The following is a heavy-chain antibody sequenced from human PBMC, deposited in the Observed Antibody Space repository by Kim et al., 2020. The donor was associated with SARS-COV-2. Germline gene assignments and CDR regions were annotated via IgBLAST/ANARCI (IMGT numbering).Heavy chain of an antibody. CDR3: ARHGGGYLRAAVPYFDS. CDR1: GGSISSYY. CDR2: IYYSGST. V-gene: IGHV4-59*08. D-gene: IGHD3-16*02. Sequence: SETLSLTCTVSGGSISSYYWSWIRQPPGKGLEWIGYIYYSGSTNYNPSLKSRVTISVDTSKNQFSLKLSSVTAADTAVYYCARHGGGYLRAAVPYFDSWGQGTLVTVSS. J-gene: IGHJ4*02.